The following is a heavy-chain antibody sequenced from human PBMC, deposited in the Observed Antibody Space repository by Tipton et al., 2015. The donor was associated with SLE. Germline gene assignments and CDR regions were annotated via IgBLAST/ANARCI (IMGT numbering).Heavy chain of an antibody. V-gene: IGHV4-39*07. D-gene: IGHD6-19*01. Sequence: TLSLTCTVSGGSISSSSYYWGWIRQPPGKGLEWIGSIYYSGSTNYNPSLKSRVTISVDTSKNQFSLKLSSVTAADTAVYYCARGYSSGWSLYYYYGMDVWGQGTTVTVSS. CDR2: IYYSGST. CDR1: GGSISSSSYY. CDR3: ARGYSSGWSLYYYYGMDV. J-gene: IGHJ6*02.